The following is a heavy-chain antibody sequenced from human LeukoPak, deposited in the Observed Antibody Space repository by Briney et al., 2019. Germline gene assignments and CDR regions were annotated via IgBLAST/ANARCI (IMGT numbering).Heavy chain of an antibody. CDR2: IYYSGST. J-gene: IGHJ6*03. CDR1: GGSISSGDYY. V-gene: IGHV4-30-4*08. D-gene: IGHD6-13*01. Sequence: SETLSLTCTVSGGSISSGDYYWSWIRQPPGKGLEWIGYIYYSGSTYYNPSLKSRVTISVDTSKNQFSLKLSSVTAADTAVYYCARAIGEYSSSWRHYYYYYMDVWGKGTTVTVSS. CDR3: ARAIGEYSSSWRHYYYYYMDV.